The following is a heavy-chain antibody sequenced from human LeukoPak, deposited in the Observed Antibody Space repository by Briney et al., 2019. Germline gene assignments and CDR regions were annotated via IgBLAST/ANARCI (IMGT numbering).Heavy chain of an antibody. J-gene: IGHJ4*02. V-gene: IGHV3-30*04. CDR2: ISYDGSNK. Sequence: GGSLRLSCAASGFTFSSYAMHWVRQAPGKGLEWVAVISYDGSNKHYADSVKGRFTISRDNSKNTLYLQMNSLRAEDTAVYYCASGGSGYDLDYWGQGTLVTVSS. CDR3: ASGGSGYDLDY. D-gene: IGHD5-12*01. CDR1: GFTFSSYA.